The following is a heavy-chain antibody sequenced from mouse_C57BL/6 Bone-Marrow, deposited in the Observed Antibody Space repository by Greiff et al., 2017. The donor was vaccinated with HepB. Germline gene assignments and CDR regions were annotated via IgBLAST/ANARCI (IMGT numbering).Heavy chain of an antibody. D-gene: IGHD2-2*01. Sequence: EVKLVESGGGLVQPGESLKLSCESNEYEFPSHDMSWVRKTPEKRLELVAAINSDGGSTYYPDTMERRFIISRDNTKKTLYLQMSSLRSEDTALYYCERLRDMVTYTYWYIDVWGTGTTVTVSS. CDR1: EYEFPSHD. CDR3: ERLRDMVTYTYWYIDV. V-gene: IGHV5-2*03. CDR2: INSDGGST. J-gene: IGHJ1*03.